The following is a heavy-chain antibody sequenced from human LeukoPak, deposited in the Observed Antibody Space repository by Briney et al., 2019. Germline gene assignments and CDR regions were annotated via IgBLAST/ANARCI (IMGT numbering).Heavy chain of an antibody. V-gene: IGHV3-21*01. CDR2: ITSSSSYA. Sequence: GGSLRLSCEASGFTFSTYNMNWVRQAPGKRLEWVSSITSSSSYAFYADSVKGRFTISRDNSKNTLYLQMNSLRAEDTAVYYCARDLSRDDAFDIWGQGTMVTVSS. J-gene: IGHJ3*02. CDR3: ARDLSRDDAFDI. CDR1: GFTFSTYN.